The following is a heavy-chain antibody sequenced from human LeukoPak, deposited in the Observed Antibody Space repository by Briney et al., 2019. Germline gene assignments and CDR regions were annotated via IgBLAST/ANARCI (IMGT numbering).Heavy chain of an antibody. V-gene: IGHV3-23*01. CDR3: AGSSASRGYNYGRFDC. CDR1: GLIFSTYA. D-gene: IGHD5-18*01. CDR2: IIGGADRT. J-gene: IGHJ4*02. Sequence: GGSLRLSCTASGLIFSTYAMSWVRQAPGKGLEWVSTIIGGADRTYYADSVKGRFTISRDNSKNTLSLQMNSLRAEDAAVYYCAGSSASRGYNYGRFDCWGQGTLVTVSS.